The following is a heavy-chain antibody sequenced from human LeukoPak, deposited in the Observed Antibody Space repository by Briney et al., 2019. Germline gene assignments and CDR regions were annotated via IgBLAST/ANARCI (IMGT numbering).Heavy chain of an antibody. D-gene: IGHD1-20*01. J-gene: IGHJ4*01. V-gene: IGHV4-34*01. CDR1: NGSFSGYF. CDR3: ARGRGYNWDQIYFVY. Sequence: SETLSLTYAVPNGSFSGYFWSWLRQPPGKGLECIGDINHSGSSHYNPSLKNRAVMSIDTSKNEFSLRLTSVTAADTAVYYCARGRGYNWDQIYFVYWGHGTLVTVSS. CDR2: INHSGSS.